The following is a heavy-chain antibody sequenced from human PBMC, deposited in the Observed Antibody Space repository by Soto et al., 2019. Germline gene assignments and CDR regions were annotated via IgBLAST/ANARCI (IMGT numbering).Heavy chain of an antibody. CDR2: ISSSSSYI. V-gene: IGHV3-21*01. J-gene: IGHJ3*02. Sequence: EVQLVESGGGLVKPGGSLRLSCAASGFTFSSYSMNWVRQAPGKGLEWVSSISSSSSYIYYADSVKGRFTSSRDNAKNSLYLQMNSLRAEDTAVYYCARTQLGYDAFDSWGQGTMVTVSS. CDR1: GFTFSSYS. D-gene: IGHD6-6*01. CDR3: ARTQLGYDAFDS.